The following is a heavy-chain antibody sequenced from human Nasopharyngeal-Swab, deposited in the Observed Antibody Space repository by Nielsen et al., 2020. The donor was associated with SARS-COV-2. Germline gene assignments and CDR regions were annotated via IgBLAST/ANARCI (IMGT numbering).Heavy chain of an antibody. CDR3: ARVAAAGTLYYYYYMDV. Sequence: GESLKISCAASGFTFSSYAMSWVRQAPGKGLEWVSAISGSGGSTYCADSVKGRFTISRDNAKNTLYLQMNSLRAEDTAVYYCARVAAAGTLYYYYYMDVWGQGTLVTVSS. CDR2: ISGSGGST. V-gene: IGHV3-23*01. CDR1: GFTFSSYA. J-gene: IGHJ6*03. D-gene: IGHD6-13*01.